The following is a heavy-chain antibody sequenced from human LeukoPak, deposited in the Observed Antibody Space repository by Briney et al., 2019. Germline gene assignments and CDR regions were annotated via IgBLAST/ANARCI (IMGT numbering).Heavy chain of an antibody. CDR3: ARALYDYVWGSYRSGLDY. CDR1: GFTFSSYS. V-gene: IGHV3-21*01. J-gene: IGHJ4*02. D-gene: IGHD3-16*02. CDR2: ISSSSSYI. Sequence: GGSLRLSCAASGFTFSSYSMNWVRQAPGKGLEWVSSISSSSSYIYYADSVKGRFTISRDNAKNSLYLQMNSLRAEDTAVYYCARALYDYVWGSYRSGLDYWGQGTLVTVSS.